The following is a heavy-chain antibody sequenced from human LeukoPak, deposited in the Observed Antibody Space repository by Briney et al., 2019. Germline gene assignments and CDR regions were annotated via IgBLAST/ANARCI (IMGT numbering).Heavy chain of an antibody. J-gene: IGHJ4*02. CDR3: ARDRHYDSSGYYYNDY. CDR1: GFTVSSNY. V-gene: IGHV3-66*02. Sequence: GGSLRLSCAASGFTVSSNYMSWVRQAPGKGLEWVSVIYSGGSTYYADSVKGRFTISRDNSKNTLYLQMNSLRAEDTAVYYCARDRHYDSSGYYYNDYWGQGTLVTVSS. CDR2: IYSGGST. D-gene: IGHD3-22*01.